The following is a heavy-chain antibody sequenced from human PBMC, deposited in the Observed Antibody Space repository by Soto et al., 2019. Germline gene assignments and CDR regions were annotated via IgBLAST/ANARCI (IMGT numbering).Heavy chain of an antibody. D-gene: IGHD3-10*01. CDR3: ARGYYYGSGSLLTDHPGAFDI. Sequence: QVPLVQSGAEVKKPGASVKVSCKASGYTFTSYGISWVRQAPGQGLEWMGWISAYNGNTNYAQKLQGRVTMTTDTSTSTAYMELRSLRSDDTAVYYCARGYYYGSGSLLTDHPGAFDIWGQGTMVTVSS. V-gene: IGHV1-18*04. CDR2: ISAYNGNT. CDR1: GYTFTSYG. J-gene: IGHJ3*02.